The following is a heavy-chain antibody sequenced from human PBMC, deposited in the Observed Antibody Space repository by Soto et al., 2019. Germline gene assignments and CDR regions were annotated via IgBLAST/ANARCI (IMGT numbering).Heavy chain of an antibody. D-gene: IGHD3-3*01. Sequence: QVQLVQSGAEVKKPGSSVKVSCKASGGTYSSYAISWVRQAPGQGLEWMGGIIPIFGTANYAQKFQGRVTITADESTSTAYMALSSLRSEDTAVYYCARCPHYDFWSGYYEYWGQGTLVIVSA. J-gene: IGHJ4*02. CDR1: GGTYSSYA. V-gene: IGHV1-69*12. CDR3: ARCPHYDFWSGYYEY. CDR2: IIPIFGTA.